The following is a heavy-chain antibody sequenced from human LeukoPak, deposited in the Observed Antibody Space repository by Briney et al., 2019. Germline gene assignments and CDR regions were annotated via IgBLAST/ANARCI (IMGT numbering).Heavy chain of an antibody. D-gene: IGHD1-7*01. Sequence: GASVKVSCKASGYTFTSYGISWVRQAPAQGLEWMGWINPNSGGTNYAQKFQGRVTMTRDTSISTAYMELSRLRSDDTAAYYCARVKSWNYGGYLWGQGTLVTVSS. V-gene: IGHV1-2*02. CDR2: INPNSGGT. J-gene: IGHJ5*02. CDR1: GYTFTSYG. CDR3: ARVKSWNYGGYL.